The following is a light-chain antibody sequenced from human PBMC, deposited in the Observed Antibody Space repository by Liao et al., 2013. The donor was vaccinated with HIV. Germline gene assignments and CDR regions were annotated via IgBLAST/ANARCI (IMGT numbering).Light chain of an antibody. V-gene: IGLV3-16*01. CDR1: ALPKKY. CDR3: LSADSSGTYV. Sequence: SYELTQPPSVSVSLGQMARITCSGGALPKKYAYWYQQKPGQAPVLVIYKDSERPSGIPERFSGSSSGTIVTLTISGVQAEDEADYYCLSADSSGTYVFGTGTKVTVL. J-gene: IGLJ1*01. CDR2: KDS.